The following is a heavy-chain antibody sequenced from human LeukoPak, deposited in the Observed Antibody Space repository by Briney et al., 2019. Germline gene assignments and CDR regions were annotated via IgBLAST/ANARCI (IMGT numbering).Heavy chain of an antibody. CDR2: IDSNSNFM. CDR3: EKDSHSWSSDY. J-gene: IGHJ4*02. D-gene: IGHD6-13*01. CDR1: GFTFGSYS. V-gene: IGHV3-21*01. Sequence: PEGSLRHSCAASGFTFGSYSMTWVRQAPGKGLEWVSLIDSNSNFMNYADSVKGRFTISRDNAKKSLYLEMNSLRAEDTAVYYCEKDSHSWSSDYWGQGTLVTVYS.